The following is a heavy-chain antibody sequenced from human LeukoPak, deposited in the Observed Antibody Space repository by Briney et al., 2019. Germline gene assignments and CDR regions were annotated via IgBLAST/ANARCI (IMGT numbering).Heavy chain of an antibody. J-gene: IGHJ6*02. D-gene: IGHD6-13*01. CDR3: CSFYSSSGYRGRYSMDV. V-gene: IGHV4-38-2*02. CDR2: IYHSGIT. CDR1: GSSISSSYF. Sequence: SETLSLTCTVSGSSISSSYFWGWIRQPPGKGLEWIGSIYHSGITYYTSSLKSRVTISVDTSKSQFSLRLNSVTAADTAVYYCCSFYSSSGYRGRYSMDVWGQGTTVTVSS.